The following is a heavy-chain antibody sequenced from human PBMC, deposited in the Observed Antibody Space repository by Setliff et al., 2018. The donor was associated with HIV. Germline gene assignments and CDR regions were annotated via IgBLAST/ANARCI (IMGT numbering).Heavy chain of an antibody. Sequence: GGSLRLSCAASGFTFSSYWMNWVRQAPGKGLEWVANIKEDGSEKYYVDSVKGRFTISRDNSRNTLYLQMHSLTPEDTAVYYCAKTLPTLYPPHDYYFAMDVWGQGTTVTVSS. CDR1: GFTFSSYW. D-gene: IGHD2-15*01. CDR2: IKEDGSEK. V-gene: IGHV3-7*01. CDR3: AKTLPTLYPPHDYYFAMDV. J-gene: IGHJ6*02.